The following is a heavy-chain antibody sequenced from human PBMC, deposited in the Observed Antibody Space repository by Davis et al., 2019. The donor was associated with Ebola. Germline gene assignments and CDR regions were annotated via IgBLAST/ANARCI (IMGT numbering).Heavy chain of an antibody. V-gene: IGHV3-48*04. CDR1: GFTFSSSW. D-gene: IGHD5-18*01. Sequence: GESLKISCAVSGFTFSSSWMTWVRQAPGKGLEWVAHISDSGSTTYYTDSVKGRFTISRDNAKNSLYLQMNSLRAEDTAVYYCVPGTWIRGQGTLVTVSS. CDR2: ISDSGSTT. CDR3: VPGTWI. J-gene: IGHJ4*02.